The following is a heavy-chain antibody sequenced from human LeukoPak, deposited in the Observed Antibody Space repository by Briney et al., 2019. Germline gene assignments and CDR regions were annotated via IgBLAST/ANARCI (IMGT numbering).Heavy chain of an antibody. D-gene: IGHD6-13*01. CDR1: IVSIKNYY. J-gene: IGHJ4*02. Sequence: SETLSLTCSFSIVSIKNYYWNWIRQSPGKGLQWIGYIYYTGSTDYNFSLKSRVTISLDTSENQFSLRLNSVTAADSAVYFCASSRGPSSSWSFDSWGQGILVTVSS. V-gene: IGHV4-59*01. CDR2: IYYTGST. CDR3: ASSRGPSSSWSFDS.